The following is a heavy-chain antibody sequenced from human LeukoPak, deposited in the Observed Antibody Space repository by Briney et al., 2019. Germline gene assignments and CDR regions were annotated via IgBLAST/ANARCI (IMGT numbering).Heavy chain of an antibody. CDR2: ISGSSSYK. J-gene: IGHJ4*02. D-gene: IGHD3-22*01. CDR1: GFTFSRYS. CDR3: ARDFYDTSGYYYDY. Sequence: GGSLRLSCAASGFTFSRYSLNWVRQAPGKGLEWVSSISGSSSYKYYADSVKGRFTISRDNAKNSLYLQMNSLRAEDTAVYYCARDFYDTSGYYYDYWGQGTLVTVSS. V-gene: IGHV3-21*01.